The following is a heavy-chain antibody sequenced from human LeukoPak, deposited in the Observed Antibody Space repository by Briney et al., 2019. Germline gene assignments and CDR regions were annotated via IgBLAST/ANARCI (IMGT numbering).Heavy chain of an antibody. J-gene: IGHJ4*02. V-gene: IGHV3-23*01. CDR3: AKGPQGGKLLYPPDY. D-gene: IGHD2-2*02. CDR1: GFTFTSQS. Sequence: GGSLRPSCAPSGFTFTSQSISWVSHAPRNGLEWVAATSCSGGNTSYANSVKGRFTIPRDNSKNTLYLQMNSLRAEDTAVYYCAKGPQGGKLLYPPDYWGQGTLVTVSS. CDR2: TSCSGGNT.